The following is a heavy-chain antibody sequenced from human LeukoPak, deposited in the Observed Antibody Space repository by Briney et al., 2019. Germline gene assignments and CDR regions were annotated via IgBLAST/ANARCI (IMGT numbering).Heavy chain of an antibody. J-gene: IGHJ4*02. V-gene: IGHV3-74*01. Sequence: PGGSLRLSCVASGFTFSTYWMHWVRQAPGKGLEWVSRINGDGGITPYADSVKGRFTISRDNAKNTLYLQMDSLRAEDTAVYYCGRGSSSGWPDYLNYWGQGTLVSVSS. CDR1: GFTFSTYW. CDR2: INGDGGIT. D-gene: IGHD6-19*01. CDR3: GRGSSSGWPDYLNY.